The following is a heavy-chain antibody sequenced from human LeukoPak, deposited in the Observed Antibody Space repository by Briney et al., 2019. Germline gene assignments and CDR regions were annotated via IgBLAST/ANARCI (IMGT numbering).Heavy chain of an antibody. D-gene: IGHD2-8*01. CDR2: ISYDGSNK. V-gene: IGHV3-30-3*01. Sequence: GRSLRLSCAASGFTFSSYAMHWVRQAPGKGLEWVAVISYDGSNKYYADSVKGRFTVSRDNSKNTLYLQMNSLRAEDTAVYYCARGPERTGVGTRYYYDMDVWGQGTTVTVSS. CDR3: ARGPERTGVGTRYYYDMDV. J-gene: IGHJ6*02. CDR1: GFTFSSYA.